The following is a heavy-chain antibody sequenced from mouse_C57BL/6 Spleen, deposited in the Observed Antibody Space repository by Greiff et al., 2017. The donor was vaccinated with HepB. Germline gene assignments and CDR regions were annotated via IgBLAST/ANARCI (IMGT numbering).Heavy chain of an antibody. CDR1: GFTFSSYA. J-gene: IGHJ2*01. Sequence: EVKLMESGGGLVKPGGSLKLSCAASGFTFSSYAMSWVRQTPEKRLEWVATISDGGSYTYYPDNVKGRFTISRDNAKNNLYLQMSHLKSEDTAMYYCARTLRSYFDYWGQGTTLTVSS. V-gene: IGHV5-4*03. CDR2: ISDGGSYT. CDR3: ARTLRSYFDY. D-gene: IGHD1-1*01.